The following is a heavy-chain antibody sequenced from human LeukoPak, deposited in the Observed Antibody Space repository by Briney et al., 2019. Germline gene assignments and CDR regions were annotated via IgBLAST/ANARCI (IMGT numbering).Heavy chain of an antibody. Sequence: SETLSLTCTVSGGSISSSSYYWGWIRQPPGKGLEWIGSIYCSGSTYYNPSLKSRVTISVDTSKNQFSLKLSSVTAADTAVYYCARRTFWSGYYTGGDYWGQGTLVTVSS. CDR2: IYCSGST. CDR3: ARRTFWSGYYTGGDY. D-gene: IGHD3-3*01. CDR1: GGSISSSSYY. V-gene: IGHV4-39*01. J-gene: IGHJ4*02.